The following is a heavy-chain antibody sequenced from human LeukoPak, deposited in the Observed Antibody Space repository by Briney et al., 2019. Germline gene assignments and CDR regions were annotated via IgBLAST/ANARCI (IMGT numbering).Heavy chain of an antibody. V-gene: IGHV3-66*02. CDR2: IYKGGTT. CDR1: GFTVSTNY. Sequence: PGGSLRLSCAASGFTVSTNYMSWVRQAPGKGLEWVSVIYKGGTTYYADSVKGRFTISRDNSRNMLFLQMNSLRAEDTAVYFCAREGGAGYCSSTSCSLGSWGQGTLVTVSS. CDR3: AREGGAGYCSSTSCSLGS. D-gene: IGHD2-2*01. J-gene: IGHJ4*02.